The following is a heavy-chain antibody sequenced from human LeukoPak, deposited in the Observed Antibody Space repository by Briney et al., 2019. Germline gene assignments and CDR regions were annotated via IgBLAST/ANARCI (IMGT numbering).Heavy chain of an antibody. J-gene: IGHJ5*02. CDR3: ASCPYRGYSYGSARNWFDP. V-gene: IGHV4-34*01. D-gene: IGHD5-18*01. CDR2: INHSGST. Sequence: SSETLSLTCAVYGGSFSGYYWSWIRQPPGKGLEWIGEINHSGSTNYNPSLKSRVTIPADTSKNQFSLKLSSVTAADTAVYYCASCPYRGYSYGSARNWFDPWGQGTLVTVSS. CDR1: GGSFSGYY.